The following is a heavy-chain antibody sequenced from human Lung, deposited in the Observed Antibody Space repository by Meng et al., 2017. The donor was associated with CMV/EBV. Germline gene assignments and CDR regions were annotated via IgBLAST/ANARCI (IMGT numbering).Heavy chain of an antibody. V-gene: IGHV3-53*01. Sequence: SCAASGFTVSSNYMSWVRQAPGKGLEWVSVIYSGGSTYYADSVKGRFTISRDNSKNTLYLQMNSLRAEDTAVYYCARAGIWFGELPDWGQGTLVTVSS. CDR1: GFTVSSNY. D-gene: IGHD3-10*01. J-gene: IGHJ4*02. CDR2: IYSGGST. CDR3: ARAGIWFGELPD.